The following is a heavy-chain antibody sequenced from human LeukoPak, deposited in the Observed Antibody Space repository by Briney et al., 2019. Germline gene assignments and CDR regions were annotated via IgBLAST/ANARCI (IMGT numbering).Heavy chain of an antibody. Sequence: SETLSLTCTVSGGSISSSSYYWSWIRQPPGKGLEWIGYIYYSGSTNYSPSLKSRVTISVDTSKNQFSLKLSSVTAADTAVYYCARKYCSGGSCYTPHYMDVWGKGTTVTVSS. V-gene: IGHV4-61*01. D-gene: IGHD2-15*01. CDR1: GGSISSSSYY. CDR2: IYYSGST. J-gene: IGHJ6*03. CDR3: ARKYCSGGSCYTPHYMDV.